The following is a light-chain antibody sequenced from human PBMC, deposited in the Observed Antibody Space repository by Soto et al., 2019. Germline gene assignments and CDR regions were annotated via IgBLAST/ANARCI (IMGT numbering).Light chain of an antibody. V-gene: IGLV2-14*01. CDR2: DVS. Sequence: QSVLTQPASVSGSPGQSITISCTGTSSAVGGYNYVSWYQQHPGKAPKLMIYDVSNRPSGVSNRFSGSKSGNTASLTISGLQAEDEADYYCSSYTSSSTPVFGTGTKDTVL. CDR1: SSAVGGYNY. CDR3: SSYTSSSTPV. J-gene: IGLJ1*01.